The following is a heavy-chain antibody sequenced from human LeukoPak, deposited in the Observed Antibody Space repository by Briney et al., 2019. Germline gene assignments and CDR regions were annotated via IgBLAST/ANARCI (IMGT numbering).Heavy chain of an antibody. V-gene: IGHV3-48*01. CDR1: GFTFSRHP. CDR2: ISPGTI. CDR3: TRDGRVAYEMDV. D-gene: IGHD2-15*01. J-gene: IGHJ6*02. Sequence: GGSLRLSCAASGFTFSRHPMNWVRQAPGKGLEWVSYISPGTIYYADSVKGRFTISRDNAKNSLYLQMNSLRAEDTAAYYCTRDGRVAYEMDVWGQGTTVTVSS.